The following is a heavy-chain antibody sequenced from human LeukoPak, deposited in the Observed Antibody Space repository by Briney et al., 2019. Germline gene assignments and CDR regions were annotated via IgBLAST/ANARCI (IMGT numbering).Heavy chain of an antibody. V-gene: IGHV4-59*01. CDR3: AIRYYYDSSGYYWADAFDI. Sequence: PSETLSLTCTVSGGSISSYYWSWIRQPPGKGLEWIGYIYYSGSTNYNPSLKSRVTISVDTSKNQFSLKLSSVTAADTAVYYCAIRYYYDSSGYYWADAFDIWGQGTMVTVSS. D-gene: IGHD3-22*01. CDR2: IYYSGST. CDR1: GGSISSYY. J-gene: IGHJ3*02.